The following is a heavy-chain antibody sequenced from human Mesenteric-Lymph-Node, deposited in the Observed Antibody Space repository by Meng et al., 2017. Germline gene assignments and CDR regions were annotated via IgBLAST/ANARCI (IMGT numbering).Heavy chain of an antibody. V-gene: IGHV3-33*01. CDR2: IQADGSEK. D-gene: IGHD3-22*01. CDR3: ARGAPFYYYDSSGYYSYYFDY. CDR1: GFVLSDYG. J-gene: IGHJ4*02. Sequence: GGSLRLSCAGSGFVLSDYGIHWVRQAPGKGLEWVAVIQADGSEKKYEDSVKGRFIISRDNSKKTVSLLMNSLRAEDTAVYYCARGAPFYYYDSSGYYSYYFDYWGQGTLVTVSS.